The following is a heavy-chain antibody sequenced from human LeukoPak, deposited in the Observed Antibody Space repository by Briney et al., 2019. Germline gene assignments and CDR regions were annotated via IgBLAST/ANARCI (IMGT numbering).Heavy chain of an antibody. CDR1: GYSFTKYG. J-gene: IGHJ3*02. V-gene: IGHV1-18*01. CDR2: SSGHNGDR. CDR3: ARDWNYDTSLDVFDI. D-gene: IGHD3-22*01. Sequence: ASVKVSCKASGYSFTKYGISWVRQAPGQGLEGMGWSSGHNGDRHYAQNLQGRVTMTTDTSTSTAYMELRSLRYDDTVVYYCARDWNYDTSLDVFDIWGQGTVVTVSS.